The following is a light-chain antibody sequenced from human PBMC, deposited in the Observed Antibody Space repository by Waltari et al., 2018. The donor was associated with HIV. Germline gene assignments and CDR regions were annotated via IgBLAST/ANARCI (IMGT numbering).Light chain of an antibody. CDR1: QCLLHSNAYNY. Sequence: DIVMTQSSLYLSVTPDAPAFTPCSSSQCLLHSNAYNYLDWYLQKPGPSPQLLIYLGSNRASGVPDRFSGSGAGTDFTLKISRVEAEDVGLYYCMQALQTPLTFGGGTKVEIK. CDR2: LGS. J-gene: IGKJ4*01. V-gene: IGKV2-28*01. CDR3: MQALQTPLT.